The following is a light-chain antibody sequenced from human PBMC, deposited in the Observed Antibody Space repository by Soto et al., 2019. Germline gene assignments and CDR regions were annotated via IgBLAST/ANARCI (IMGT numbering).Light chain of an antibody. J-gene: IGLJ1*01. CDR1: SSDVGGYKY. V-gene: IGLV2-14*01. Sequence: QSVLTQPASVSGSPGQLITISCTGTSSDVGGYKYVSWYQQHPGKAPKLLIYDVSNRPSGASNRFSGSKSGNTASLTISGLQAEDEADYYCSSYTGSTTLHYVFGTGTKVTVL. CDR2: DVS. CDR3: SSYTGSTTLHYV.